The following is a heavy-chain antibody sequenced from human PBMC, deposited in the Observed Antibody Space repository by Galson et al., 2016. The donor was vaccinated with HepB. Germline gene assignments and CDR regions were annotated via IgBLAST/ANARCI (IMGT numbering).Heavy chain of an antibody. CDR2: IIPVPGTT. D-gene: IGHD5-12*01. Sequence: SVKVSCKASGGTFSSDGISWVRQAPGHGLEWMGGIIPVPGTTNYAQKFQGRVTITAAESTSTAYMELSSLRSEDTAVYYCSRGMYSGYDFPRIFYYGMDVWGQGTMVTVSS. CDR3: SRGMYSGYDFPRIFYYGMDV. CDR1: GGTFSSDG. V-gene: IGHV1-69*13. J-gene: IGHJ6*02.